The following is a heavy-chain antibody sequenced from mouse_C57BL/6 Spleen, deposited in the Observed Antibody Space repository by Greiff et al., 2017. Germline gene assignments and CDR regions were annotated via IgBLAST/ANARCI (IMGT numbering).Heavy chain of an antibody. CDR3: ARSPYGNSSFDY. D-gene: IGHD2-1*01. CDR1: GFTFTDYY. V-gene: IGHV7-3*01. Sequence: EVQLQQSGGGLVQPGGSLSLSCAASGFTFTDYYMSWVRQPPGKALEWLGFIRNKANGYTTEYSASVKGRFTISRDNSQSILYLQMNALRAEDSATYYCARSPYGNSSFDYWGQGTTLTVSS. CDR2: IRNKANGYTT. J-gene: IGHJ2*01.